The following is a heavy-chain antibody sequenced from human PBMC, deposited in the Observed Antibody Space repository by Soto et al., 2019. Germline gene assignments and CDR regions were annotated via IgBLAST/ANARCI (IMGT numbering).Heavy chain of an antibody. D-gene: IGHD4-17*01. CDR2: ITYDGNKK. CDR1: GFTFSTYA. V-gene: IGHV3-30*18. J-gene: IGHJ6*02. Sequence: SLRLSCASSGFTFSTYAMHWVRQAPGKGLEWVTVITYDGNKKYYADSVKGRFTISRDNSKNTVYLEMNSPRAEDTAVYYCAKRSDDGYGMDVWGQGTTVTVSS. CDR3: AKRSDDGYGMDV.